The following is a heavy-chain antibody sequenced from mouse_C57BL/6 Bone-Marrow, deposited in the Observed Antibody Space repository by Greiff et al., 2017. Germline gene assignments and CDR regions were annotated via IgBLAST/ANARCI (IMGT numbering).Heavy chain of an antibody. V-gene: IGHV5-9*01. Sequence: EVKLVESGGGLVKPGGSLKLSCAASGFTFSSYTMSWVRQTPEKRLEWVATISGGGGNTYYPDSVKGRFTLSRDNATNTLYLQMSSLRSEDTALFYGARHEDYGNFHWYFDVWGRGTTVTVSS. CDR3: ARHEDYGNFHWYFDV. CDR2: ISGGGGNT. CDR1: GFTFSSYT. D-gene: IGHD2-1*01. J-gene: IGHJ1*03.